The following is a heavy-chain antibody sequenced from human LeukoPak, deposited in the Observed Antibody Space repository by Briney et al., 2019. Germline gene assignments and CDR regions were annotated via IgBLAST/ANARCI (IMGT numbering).Heavy chain of an antibody. CDR2: INSNSGGT. J-gene: IGHJ5*02. Sequence: ASVKVSCKASGYTFTRYYMHWVRQAPGQGLDWMGWINSNSGGTNYAQKFQGRVTMTRDTSISTAYMELSRLRSDDTAVYYWAREGLRAFLRYFDPNRPVDPWGQGTLVTVSS. D-gene: IGHD3-9*01. CDR3: AREGLRAFLRYFDPNRPVDP. V-gene: IGHV1-2*02. CDR1: GYTFTRYY.